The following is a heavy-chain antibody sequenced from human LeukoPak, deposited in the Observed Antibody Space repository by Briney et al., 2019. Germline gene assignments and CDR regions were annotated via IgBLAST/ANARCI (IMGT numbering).Heavy chain of an antibody. V-gene: IGHV4-34*01. CDR3: ARRVLNARDTDY. J-gene: IGHJ4*02. CDR1: GGSFSGYY. CDR2: INHSGST. D-gene: IGHD3-10*01. Sequence: SETLSLTCAVYGGSFSGYYWSWIRQPPGKGLEWIGEINHSGSTNYNPSLKSRVTISVDTSKNQFSLKLSSVTAADTAVYYCARRVLNARDTDYWGQGTLVTVSS.